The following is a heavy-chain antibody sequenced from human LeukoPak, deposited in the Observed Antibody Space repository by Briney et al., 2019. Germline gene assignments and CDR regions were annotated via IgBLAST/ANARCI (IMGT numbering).Heavy chain of an antibody. Sequence: GGSLRLSCAASGFTFSSYAISWVRQAPGQGLEWMGGIIPIFGTANYAQKFQGRVTITADESTSTAYMELSSLRSEDTAVYYCARDDCSSTSCYVHQPGPMDVWGQGTTVTVSS. V-gene: IGHV1-69*01. D-gene: IGHD2-2*01. CDR2: IIPIFGTA. CDR3: ARDDCSSTSCYVHQPGPMDV. CDR1: GFTFSSYA. J-gene: IGHJ6*02.